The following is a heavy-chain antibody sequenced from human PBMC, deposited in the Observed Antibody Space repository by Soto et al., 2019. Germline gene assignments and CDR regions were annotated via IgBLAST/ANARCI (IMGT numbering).Heavy chain of an antibody. CDR2: ISSSSSYI. CDR3: ARDREYGDYRFDY. CDR1: GFTFSSYS. Sequence: EVQLVESGGGLVKPGGSLRLSCAASGFTFSSYSMNWVRQAPGKGLEWVSSISSSSSYIYYADSVKGRFTISRDNAKNSLYLQMNSLRAEDTAVYYCARDREYGDYRFDYWGQGTLVTVSS. D-gene: IGHD4-17*01. J-gene: IGHJ4*02. V-gene: IGHV3-21*01.